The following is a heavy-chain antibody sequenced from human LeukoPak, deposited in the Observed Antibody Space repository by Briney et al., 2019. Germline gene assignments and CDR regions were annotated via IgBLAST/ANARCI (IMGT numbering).Heavy chain of an antibody. CDR3: ARGAAAASNWFDP. J-gene: IGHJ5*02. CDR2: IYYSGST. CDR1: GGSISSGGYY. V-gene: IGHV4-31*03. Sequence: SETLSLTCTVSGGSISSGGYYLSWIRQHPGKGLEWIGYIYYSGSTYYNPSLKSRVTISVDTSKNQFSLKLSSVTAADTAVYYCARGAAAASNWFDPWGQGTLVTVS. D-gene: IGHD6-13*01.